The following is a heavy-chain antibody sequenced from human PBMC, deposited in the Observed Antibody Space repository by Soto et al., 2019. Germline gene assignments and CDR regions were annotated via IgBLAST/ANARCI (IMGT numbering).Heavy chain of an antibody. J-gene: IGHJ4*02. Sequence: QGQLVQSGAEVKKPGASVKLSCKASGYTFSDYAIQWLRQAPGQRLEWMGWINAGNGNTKYSQKFQGRVSITRDTSASTAHMELSSLRSQDTAVYYCARGLWVATRLAYYFDYWGQGTLVSVSS. CDR1: GYTFSDYA. CDR3: ARGLWVATRLAYYFDY. CDR2: INAGNGNT. D-gene: IGHD5-12*01. V-gene: IGHV1-3*01.